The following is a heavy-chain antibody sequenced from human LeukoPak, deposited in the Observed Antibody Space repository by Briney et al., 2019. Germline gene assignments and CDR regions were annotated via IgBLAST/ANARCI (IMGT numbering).Heavy chain of an antibody. CDR1: GYSFTNYG. V-gene: IGHV1-18*01. J-gene: IGHJ4*02. CDR3: ARAETTLLLNY. D-gene: IGHD4-11*01. Sequence: ASVTVSCKASGYSFTNYGIIWVRQTPGQGLLWVGWISAHNGNTNYAQKLQGRVTLTTDTHTSTVYLELRSLTSDDTAVYYCARAETTLLLNYWGQGTLVTVSS. CDR2: ISAHNGNT.